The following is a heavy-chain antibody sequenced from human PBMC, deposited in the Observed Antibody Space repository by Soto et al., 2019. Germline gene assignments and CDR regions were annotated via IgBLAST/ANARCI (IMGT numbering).Heavy chain of an antibody. CDR1: GGSISNYF. D-gene: IGHD3-3*01. J-gene: IGHJ4*02. Sequence: SETLSLTCTVSGGSISNYFCNWIRQPAGKGLEWIGRIDNSGSTNYNPPLKSRITMSADTSRNQFSLKLNSVTAADTAVYYCARGGQDFWSGPFDYWGQGALVTV. V-gene: IGHV4-4*07. CDR3: ARGGQDFWSGPFDY. CDR2: IDNSGST.